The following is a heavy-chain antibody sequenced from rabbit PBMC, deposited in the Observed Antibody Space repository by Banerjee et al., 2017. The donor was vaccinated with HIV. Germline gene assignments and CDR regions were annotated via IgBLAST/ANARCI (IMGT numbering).Heavy chain of an antibody. CDR2: IYTGSGST. V-gene: IGHV1S45*01. CDR3: ARQSYGDYSNYNL. J-gene: IGHJ4*01. CDR1: GFSFSSSYW. Sequence: EESGGGLVQPEGSLTLTCTASGFSFSSSYWICWVRQAPGKGLEWIGCIYTGSGSTDYANWAKGRFTISKTSSTTVTLQMTSLTAADTATYFCARQSYGDYSNYNLWGPGTLVT. D-gene: IGHD2-1*01.